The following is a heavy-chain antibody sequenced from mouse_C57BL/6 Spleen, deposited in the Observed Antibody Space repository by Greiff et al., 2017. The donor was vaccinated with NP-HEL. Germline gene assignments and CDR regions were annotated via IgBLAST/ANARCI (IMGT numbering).Heavy chain of an antibody. V-gene: IGHV1-52*01. D-gene: IGHD2-5*01. J-gene: IGHJ2*01. Sequence: QVQLQQPGAELVRPGSSVKLSCKASGYTFTSYWMHWVKQRPIQGLEWIGNIDPSDSETHYNQKFKDKATLTVDKSSRTAYMQLSSLTSEDSAVYYFAREVYYSNYYFDYWGQGTTLTVSS. CDR3: AREVYYSNYYFDY. CDR1: GYTFTSYW. CDR2: IDPSDSET.